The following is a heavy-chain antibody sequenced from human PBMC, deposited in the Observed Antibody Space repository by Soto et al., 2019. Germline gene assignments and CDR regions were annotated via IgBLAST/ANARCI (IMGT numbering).Heavy chain of an antibody. D-gene: IGHD4-17*01. Sequence: GAVRISCAASGFEFSRPRMTWVPPAPGKGLEWIAYINRRVVTHYADSVEGRFTISRDNAKNSLYLQMNSLRAEDTAVYYCARPGLNDYGGYLQHWGQATLVTVSS. CDR3: ARPGLNDYGGYLQH. V-gene: IGHV3-21*05. CDR1: GFEFSRPR. J-gene: IGHJ1*01. CDR2: INRRVVT.